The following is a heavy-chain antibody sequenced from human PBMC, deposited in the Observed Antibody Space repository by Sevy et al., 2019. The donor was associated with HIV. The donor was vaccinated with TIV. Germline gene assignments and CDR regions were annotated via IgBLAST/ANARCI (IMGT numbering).Heavy chain of an antibody. D-gene: IGHD6-6*01. CDR1: GFTFSSYG. CDR2: ISYDGSNK. V-gene: IGHV3-30*18. Sequence: GGSLRLSCAASGFTFSSYGMHWVRQAPGKGLEWVAVISYDGSNKYYADSVKGRFTISRDNSKNTLYLQMNSLRAEDAAVYYCAKAWEQLVGDIDYWGQGTLVTVSS. J-gene: IGHJ4*02. CDR3: AKAWEQLVGDIDY.